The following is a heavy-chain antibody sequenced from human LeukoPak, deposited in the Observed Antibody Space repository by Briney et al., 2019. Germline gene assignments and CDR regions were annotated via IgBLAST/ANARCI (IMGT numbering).Heavy chain of an antibody. Sequence: SVTVSFKASVYTFTSYDINWVRQATGQGLEWMGRIIPIFGTGNYDQQFQGRVTITTDESTSTDYLELITLRSADTAVYYCARVGDSSYIDYWGQGTLVTVSS. D-gene: IGHD3-22*01. V-gene: IGHV1-69*05. CDR1: VYTFTSYD. CDR2: IIPIFGTG. CDR3: ARVGDSSYIDY. J-gene: IGHJ4*02.